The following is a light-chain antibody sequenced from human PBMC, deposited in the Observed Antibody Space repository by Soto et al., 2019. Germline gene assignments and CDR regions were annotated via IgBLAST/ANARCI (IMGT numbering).Light chain of an antibody. CDR3: SSYTSGSAWV. Sequence: QSAPTQPPSASGSPGQSATISCTGTSSDVGGYNYVSWYQQHPGKTPKLIIYEVSNRPSGISNRFSGSKSAYTASLTISGLQTEDEADYYCSSYTSGSAWVFGGGTKLTVL. J-gene: IGLJ3*02. V-gene: IGLV2-14*01. CDR1: SSDVGGYNY. CDR2: EVS.